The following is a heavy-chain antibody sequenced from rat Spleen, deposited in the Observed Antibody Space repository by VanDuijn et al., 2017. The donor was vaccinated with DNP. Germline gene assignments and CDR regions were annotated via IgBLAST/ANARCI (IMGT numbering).Heavy chain of an antibody. CDR2: IIYDGSRT. CDR1: GFTFSDYN. Sequence: EVQLVESGGGLVQPGRSMKLSCAASGFTFSDYNMAWVRQAPKKGLEWVATIIYDGSRTYYRDSVKGRFTISRDNAESSLYLQMDSLRSEDTATYYCATGVYGGYEDWFAYWGQGVMVTVSS. CDR3: ATGVYGGYEDWFAY. J-gene: IGHJ2*01. D-gene: IGHD1-11*01. V-gene: IGHV5S10*01.